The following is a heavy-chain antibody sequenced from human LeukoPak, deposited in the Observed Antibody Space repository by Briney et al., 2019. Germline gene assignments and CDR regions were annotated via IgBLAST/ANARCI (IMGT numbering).Heavy chain of an antibody. CDR1: GGTFSSYA. Sequence: ASVKVSCKASGGTFSSYAISWVRQAPGQGLEWMGRIIPILGIANYAQKFQGRVTITADKSTSTAYMELSSLRSEDTAVYYCARDGSEGNFDYWGQGTLVTVSS. D-gene: IGHD2-15*01. CDR3: ARDGSEGNFDY. J-gene: IGHJ4*02. CDR2: IIPILGIA. V-gene: IGHV1-69*04.